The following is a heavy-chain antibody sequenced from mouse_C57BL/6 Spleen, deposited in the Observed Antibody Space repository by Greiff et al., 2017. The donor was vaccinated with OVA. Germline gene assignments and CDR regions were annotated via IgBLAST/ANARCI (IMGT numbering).Heavy chain of an antibody. V-gene: IGHV5-9*01. CDR2: ISAGGGNT. CDR1: GFTFSSYT. CDR3: ASLIHTTVVSTGYWYFDV. J-gene: IGHJ1*03. Sequence: EVHLVESGGGLVKPGGSLKLSCAASGFTFSSYTMSWVRQTPEKRLEWVATISAGGGNTYYPPSVKGRFTISRDNAKNTLYLQMSSLRSEDTASYYCASLIHTTVVSTGYWYFDVWGTGTTVTVSS. D-gene: IGHD1-1*01.